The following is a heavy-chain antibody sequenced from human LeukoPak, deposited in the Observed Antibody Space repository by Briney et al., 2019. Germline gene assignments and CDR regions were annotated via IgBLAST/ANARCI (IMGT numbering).Heavy chain of an antibody. J-gene: IGHJ4*02. Sequence: PSETLSLTWTVSGVSISSTGYYWGWIRQPPGKGLEWIGSIYYSGSTNYNPSLKSRVTISVDTSKNQFPLKLSSVTAADTAVYYCATRVLELGLDYWGQGTLVTVSS. V-gene: IGHV4-39*06. CDR3: ATRVLELGLDY. CDR2: IYYSGST. D-gene: IGHD7-27*01. CDR1: GVSISSTGYY.